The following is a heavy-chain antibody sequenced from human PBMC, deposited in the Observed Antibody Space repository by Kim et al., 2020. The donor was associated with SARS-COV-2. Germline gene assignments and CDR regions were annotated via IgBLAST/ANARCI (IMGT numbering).Heavy chain of an antibody. Sequence: SETLSLTCTVSGYSISSGYYWGWIRQPPGKGLEWIGSIYHSGSTYYNPSLKSRVTISVDTSKNQFSLKLSSVTAADTAVYYCARDFGAIFGVMDVWGQGTTVTVSS. CDR1: GYSISSGYY. CDR2: IYHSGST. J-gene: IGHJ6*02. CDR3: ARDFGAIFGVMDV. V-gene: IGHV4-38-2*02. D-gene: IGHD3-3*01.